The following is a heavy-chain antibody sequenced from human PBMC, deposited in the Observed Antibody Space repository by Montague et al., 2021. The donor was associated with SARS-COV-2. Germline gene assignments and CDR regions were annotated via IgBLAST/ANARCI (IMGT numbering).Heavy chain of an antibody. D-gene: IGHD3-3*01. CDR3: ARHRVLRFWETDYDYYGMYV. CDR2: INYSEST. J-gene: IGHJ6*02. Sequence: SETLSLTCTVSGGSISNCCYYWSRIRQHPGKGLDWIVSINYSESTYYGPFLNSVTTIAVNTYKNHFSLKLAVVAAADTAVYYCARHRVLRFWETDYDYYGMYVWGQGTPVTVSS. CDR1: GGSISNCCYY. V-gene: IGHV4-39*01.